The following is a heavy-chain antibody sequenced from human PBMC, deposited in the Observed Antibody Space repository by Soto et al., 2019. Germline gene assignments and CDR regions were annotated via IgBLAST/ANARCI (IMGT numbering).Heavy chain of an antibody. J-gene: IGHJ4*02. V-gene: IGHV3-11*05. CDR3: ARMRPTGYYNY. Sequence: QVQLVESGGDLVKPGGSLRLSCAASGFPFSDYYMSWIRQAPGKGLEWVSSISSSSSDTNYAQSLKCRFTISRDNAKNSLHLQMNSLRDEDTAVYYCARMRPTGYYNYWGQGTLVTVSA. D-gene: IGHD3-9*01. CDR2: ISSSSSDT. CDR1: GFPFSDYY.